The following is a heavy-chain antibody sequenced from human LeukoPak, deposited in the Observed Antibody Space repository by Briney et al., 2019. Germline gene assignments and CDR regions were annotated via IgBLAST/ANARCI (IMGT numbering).Heavy chain of an antibody. Sequence: GGSLILSCAASGFNFSSYAMSWARQAPGEGLEWVSAISGSGGSTYYADSVKGRFTISRDNSKNTLYLQMNSLRAEDTAVYYCAKKSSSRNSYYYYGMDVWGQGTTVTVSS. V-gene: IGHV3-23*01. CDR1: GFNFSSYA. CDR2: ISGSGGST. CDR3: AKKSSSRNSYYYYGMDV. D-gene: IGHD1-1*01. J-gene: IGHJ6*02.